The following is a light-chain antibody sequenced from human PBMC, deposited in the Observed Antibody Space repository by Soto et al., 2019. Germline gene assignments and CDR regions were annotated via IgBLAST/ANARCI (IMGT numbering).Light chain of an antibody. Sequence: EIVMTQSPATLSVSPGERATVSCRASQSVSSNLAWYQQKPGQAPSLLIYGASTRAAGIPTRFSGSGSGTESPLTIGSLQAEDFAVYYCQEYNNWPRTFGQGTKMEIK. CDR3: QEYNNWPRT. CDR1: QSVSSN. V-gene: IGKV3-15*01. CDR2: GAS. J-gene: IGKJ2*01.